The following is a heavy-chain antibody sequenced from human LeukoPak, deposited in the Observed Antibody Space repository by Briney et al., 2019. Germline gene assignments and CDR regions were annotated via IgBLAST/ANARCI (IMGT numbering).Heavy chain of an antibody. CDR2: IKSEDDGGTI. J-gene: IGHJ4*02. CDR1: GFTFGDYA. Sequence: TGGSLRLSCTASGFTFGDYALNWVRQAPGKGLEWVGRIKSEDDGGTIDYAPPVQGRFTVSRDDSKNMVYLQMDSLKTEDSAIYYCATGIDYGGGYWGQGTRVIVSS. CDR3: ATGIDYGGGY. D-gene: IGHD4-17*01. V-gene: IGHV3-15*07.